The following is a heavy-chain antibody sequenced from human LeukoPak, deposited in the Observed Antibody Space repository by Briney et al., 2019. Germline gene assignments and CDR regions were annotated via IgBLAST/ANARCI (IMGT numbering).Heavy chain of an antibody. Sequence: SETLSLTCTVSGGSISNYYWSWIRQPPGKGLEWIGYIYYSGSTNYNPSLKSRVTISVDTSKNQFSMKLSSVTAADTAVYYCARGIAGTTRGLDYWGQGTLVTVSS. CDR1: GGSISNYY. J-gene: IGHJ4*02. CDR2: IYYSGST. D-gene: IGHD1-1*01. CDR3: ARGIAGTTRGLDY. V-gene: IGHV4-59*01.